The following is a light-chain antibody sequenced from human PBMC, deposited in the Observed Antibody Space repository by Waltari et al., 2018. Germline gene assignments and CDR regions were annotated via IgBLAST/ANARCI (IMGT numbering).Light chain of an antibody. J-gene: IGLJ1*01. Sequence: LTPPASLFGSPGQSTTHPRPGTRSCVGYYYPFSWYQQPPGKAPKLMIYDVRKRPSGVSIRFSGSKSGNTASLTISGLQAEDEADYYCSSYTTSSTLFGTGTKVTVL. CDR3: SSYTTSSTL. V-gene: IGLV2-14*03. CDR1: RSCVGYYYP. CDR2: DVR.